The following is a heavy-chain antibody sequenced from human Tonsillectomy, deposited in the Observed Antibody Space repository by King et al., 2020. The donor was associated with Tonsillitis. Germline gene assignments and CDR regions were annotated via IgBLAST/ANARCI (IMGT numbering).Heavy chain of an antibody. V-gene: IGHV2-70*11. CDR1: GFPLSTSGMC. CDR3: ARIRGRDYYYCYYGMDV. J-gene: IGHJ6*02. Sequence: VTLKESGPALVKPTQTLTLTCTFSGFPLSTSGMCVSWIRQPPGKALEWLARIDWDDDKYYSTSLKTRLTIPKDTSKNQVVLTMTNMDPVDTATYYCARIRGRDYYYCYYGMDVWGQGTTVTVSS. CDR2: IDWDDDK.